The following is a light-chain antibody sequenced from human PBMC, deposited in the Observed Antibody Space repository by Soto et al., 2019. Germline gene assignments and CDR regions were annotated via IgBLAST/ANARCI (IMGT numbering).Light chain of an antibody. J-gene: IGKJ4*01. CDR3: QQYYSYPPLT. Sequence: DIQMTQSPSTLSASVGDRVTITCRASQSINSWLAWYQQKPGKAPKLLIYAASTLQSGVPSRFSGSGSGTDFTLTISCLQSEDFATYYCQQYYSYPPLTFGGGTKVDIK. CDR1: QSINSW. V-gene: IGKV1-5*01. CDR2: AAS.